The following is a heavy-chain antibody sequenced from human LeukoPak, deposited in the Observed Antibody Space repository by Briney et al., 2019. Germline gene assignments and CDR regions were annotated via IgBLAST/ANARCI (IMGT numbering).Heavy chain of an antibody. CDR2: IYSGGST. CDR1: GFTVSSNC. CDR3: ARVPAEPTHYYYYYGMDV. V-gene: IGHV3-66*01. D-gene: IGHD2-2*01. Sequence: GGSLRLSCAASGFTVSSNCMSWVRQAPGKGLEWVSVIYSGGSTYYADSVKGRFTISRDNSKNTLYLQMNSLRAEDTAVYYCARVPAEPTHYYYYYGMDVWGQGTTVTVSS. J-gene: IGHJ6*02.